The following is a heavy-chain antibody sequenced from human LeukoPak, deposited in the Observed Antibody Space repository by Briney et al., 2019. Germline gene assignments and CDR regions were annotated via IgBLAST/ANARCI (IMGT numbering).Heavy chain of an antibody. Sequence: ASVKVSCKASGYTFTDYFIHWVRQAPGQGLEWMGGIIPIFGTANYAQKFQGRVTITADESTSTAYMELSSLRSEDTAVYYCATTLMVRETWGFDPWGQGTLVTVSS. CDR1: GYTFTDYF. CDR2: IIPIFGTA. D-gene: IGHD3-10*01. J-gene: IGHJ5*02. CDR3: ATTLMVRETWGFDP. V-gene: IGHV1-69*13.